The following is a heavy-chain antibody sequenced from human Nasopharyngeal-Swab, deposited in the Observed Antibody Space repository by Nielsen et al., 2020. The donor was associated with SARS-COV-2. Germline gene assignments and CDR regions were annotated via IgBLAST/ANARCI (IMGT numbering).Heavy chain of an antibody. D-gene: IGHD3-3*01. CDR2: ISSSSSTI. V-gene: IGHV3-48*04. J-gene: IGHJ6*02. Sequence: WIRQPPGKGLEWVSYISSSSSTIYYADSVKGRFTISRDNAKNSLYLQMNSLRAEDTAVYYCARDGSDYDFWSAYFMDVWGQGTTVTVSS. CDR3: ARDGSDYDFWSAYFMDV.